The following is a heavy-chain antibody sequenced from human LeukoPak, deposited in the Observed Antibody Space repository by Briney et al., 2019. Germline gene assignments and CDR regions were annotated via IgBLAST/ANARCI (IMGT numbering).Heavy chain of an antibody. CDR2: ISYDGTSK. D-gene: IGHD2-2*01. Sequence: GGSLRLSCAASGFTFSNYAMHWVRQSPGKGLEWVALISYDGTSKYYAASVKGRFTLSRDSSKNTLYLQMNGLRAEDTAVYYCARSGWEYCTSASCFSFDYWGQGTLVIVSS. CDR1: GFTFSNYA. CDR3: ARSGWEYCTSASCFSFDY. J-gene: IGHJ4*02. V-gene: IGHV3-30-3*01.